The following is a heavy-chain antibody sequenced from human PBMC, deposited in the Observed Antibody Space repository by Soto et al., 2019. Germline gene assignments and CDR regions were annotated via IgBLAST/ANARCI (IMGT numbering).Heavy chain of an antibody. CDR1: GGSFSGYY. J-gene: IGHJ5*02. Sequence: SETLSLTCAVYGGSFSGYYWSWIRQPPGKGLEWIGEINHSGSTNYNPSLKSRVTISVDTSKNQFSLKLSSVTAADTAVYYCARAEVRGGGNNWFDPWGQGTLVTVSS. CDR2: INHSGST. D-gene: IGHD3-10*01. CDR3: ARAEVRGGGNNWFDP. V-gene: IGHV4-34*01.